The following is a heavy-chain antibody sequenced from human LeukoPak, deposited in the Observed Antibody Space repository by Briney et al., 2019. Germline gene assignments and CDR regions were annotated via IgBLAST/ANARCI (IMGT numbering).Heavy chain of an antibody. J-gene: IGHJ5*02. Sequence: GASVKVSCKASGYTFTNYGIIWVRQAPGQGLEWMGWISGYNGDTNYAQKYQGRVTMTTDTSTSTAYMELRSLRSDDTAVYYCARRRYYGSGEFHPWGQGTLVTVSS. CDR3: ARRRYYGSGEFHP. D-gene: IGHD3-10*01. CDR1: GYTFTNYG. V-gene: IGHV1-18*01. CDR2: ISGYNGDT.